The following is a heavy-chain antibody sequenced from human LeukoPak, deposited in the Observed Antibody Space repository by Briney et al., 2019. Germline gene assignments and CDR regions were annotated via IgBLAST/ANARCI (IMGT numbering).Heavy chain of an antibody. CDR3: ARASTGAAAGDFDY. Sequence: PGGSLRLSCAATGFTFSSYEMNWVRQAPGKGLEWVSSISSSSSYIYYADSVKGRFTISRDNAKNSLYLQMNSLRAEDTAVYYCARASTGAAAGDFDYWGQGTLVTVSS. CDR1: GFTFSSYE. D-gene: IGHD6-13*01. J-gene: IGHJ4*02. CDR2: ISSSSSYI. V-gene: IGHV3-21*01.